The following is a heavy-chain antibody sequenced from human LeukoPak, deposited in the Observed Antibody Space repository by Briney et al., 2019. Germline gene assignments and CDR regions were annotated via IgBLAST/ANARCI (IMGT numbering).Heavy chain of an antibody. CDR3: ARLSAYYYGSFFYYYMDV. CDR2: IKQDESER. Sequence: GGSLRLSCAASGITFSSYWMSWVRQAPGKGPEWVANIKQDESERYTVDSVKGRFTISRDNAKNSVYLHMNSLRAEDTALYCARLSAYYYGSFFYYYMDVWGKGTTVTVSS. D-gene: IGHD3-10*01. J-gene: IGHJ6*03. CDR1: GITFSSYW. V-gene: IGHV3-7*01.